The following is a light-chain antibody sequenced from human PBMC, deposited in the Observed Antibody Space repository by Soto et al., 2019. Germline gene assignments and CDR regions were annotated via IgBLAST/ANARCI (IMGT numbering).Light chain of an antibody. CDR3: CSYAGSTTWV. J-gene: IGLJ3*02. CDR1: IGDVGSYNL. CDR2: EAT. Sequence: QSALTQPASVSGSPGQSITLSCTGTIGDVGSYNLVSWYQQHPGKAPKLMIYEATRRPSGVSNRFSGSKSGNTASLTISGLQAEDEADYYCCSYAGSTTWVFGGGTKVTVL. V-gene: IGLV2-23*01.